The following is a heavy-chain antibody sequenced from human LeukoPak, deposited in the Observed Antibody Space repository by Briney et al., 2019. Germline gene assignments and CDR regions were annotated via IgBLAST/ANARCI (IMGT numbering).Heavy chain of an antibody. D-gene: IGHD2-2*01. CDR1: GVSINSRYYD. V-gene: IGHV4-39*07. CDR3: ARDGWGYCSSTTCFNLDY. CDR2: ISSNGNT. Sequence: PSETLSLTCSVSGVSINSRYYDWWGWIRQPPGKGLEWIGSISSNGNTYYKPSLRTRVTISLDTSKNQFSLKLSSVTAADTAVYYCARDGWGYCSSTTCFNLDYWGQGILVTVSS. J-gene: IGHJ4*02.